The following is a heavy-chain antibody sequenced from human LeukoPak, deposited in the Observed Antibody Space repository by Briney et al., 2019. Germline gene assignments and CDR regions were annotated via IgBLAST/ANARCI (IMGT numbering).Heavy chain of an antibody. V-gene: IGHV3-15*01. J-gene: IGHJ4*02. CDR1: GFTFSKAW. CDR3: TTLAVEDDY. CDR2: IKSKTDSGTT. D-gene: IGHD6-19*01. Sequence: PGGSLRLSCAASGFTFSKAWMSWVRQAPGNGLEWVGRIKSKTDSGTTDYAAPVKGRFTISRDDSKNTLYLQMNSLKTEDTAVYYCTTLAVEDDYWGQGTLVTVSS.